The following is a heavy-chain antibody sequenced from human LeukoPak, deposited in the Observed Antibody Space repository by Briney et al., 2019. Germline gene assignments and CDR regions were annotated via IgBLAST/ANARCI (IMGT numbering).Heavy chain of an antibody. CDR1: GGSISSGGYY. J-gene: IGHJ4*02. CDR3: AREEYSSSWYAIDY. V-gene: IGHV4-31*03. D-gene: IGHD6-13*01. CDR2: IYYSGST. Sequence: SETLSLTCTVSGGSISSGGYYWSWIRQHPGKGLEWIGYIYYSGSTYYNPSLKSRVTISVDTSKNRFSLKLSSVTAADTAVYYCAREEYSSSWYAIDYWGQGTLVTVSS.